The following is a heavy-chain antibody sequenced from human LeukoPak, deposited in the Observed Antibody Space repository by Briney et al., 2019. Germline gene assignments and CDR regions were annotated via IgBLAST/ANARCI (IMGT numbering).Heavy chain of an antibody. CDR3: ARTPYDFWSGYYAYYMDV. J-gene: IGHJ6*03. Sequence: SETLSLTCTVSGGAISTYYWSWIRQTPGMGLEWIGYIYYTGSTNYNPSLKSRVTISVDTSKNQFSLKLSSVTAADTAVYYCARTPYDFWSGYYAYYMDVWGKGTTVTVSS. V-gene: IGHV4-59*01. D-gene: IGHD3-3*01. CDR2: IYYTGST. CDR1: GGAISTYY.